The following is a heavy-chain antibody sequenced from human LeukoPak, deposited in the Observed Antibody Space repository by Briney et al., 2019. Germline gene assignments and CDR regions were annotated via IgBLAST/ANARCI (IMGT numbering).Heavy chain of an antibody. CDR1: GGTFSSYA. CDR3: AKTRAAAGTAEDAFDI. V-gene: IGHV1-18*01. D-gene: IGHD6-13*01. CDR2: ISAYNGNT. J-gene: IGHJ3*02. Sequence: ASVKVSCKASGGTFSSYAISWVRQAPGQGLEWMGWISAYNGNTNYAQKLQGRVTITTDTSTSTAYMELRSLRSDDTAVYYCAKTRAAAGTAEDAFDIWGQGTMVTVSS.